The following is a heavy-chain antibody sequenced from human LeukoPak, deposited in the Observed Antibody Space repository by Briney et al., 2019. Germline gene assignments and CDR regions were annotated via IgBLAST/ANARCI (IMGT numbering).Heavy chain of an antibody. Sequence: SETLSLTCTVSGRSISTYYWSWIRPPPGKGREWVGSIYYSGSTNYHPSLRSRLTISVDTSNNQSSLRPSSVTAADTAVYYCARQVDTTLYSWFDPWGQGTLVTVSS. CDR3: ARQVDTTLYSWFDP. V-gene: IGHV4-59*08. D-gene: IGHD1-26*01. CDR1: GRSISTYY. CDR2: IYYSGST. J-gene: IGHJ5*02.